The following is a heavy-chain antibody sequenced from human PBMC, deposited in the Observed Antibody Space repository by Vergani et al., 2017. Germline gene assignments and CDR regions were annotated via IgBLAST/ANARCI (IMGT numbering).Heavy chain of an antibody. CDR3: AKVPTAMSYYFDY. D-gene: IGHD5-18*01. V-gene: IGHV3-30*18. CDR1: GFTFSSYG. Sequence: QVQLVESGGGVVQPGRSLRLSCAASGFTFSSYGMHWVRQAPGKGLEGVAVISYDGSNKYYADSVKGRFTISRDNSKNTLYLQMNSLRAEDTAVYYCAKVPTAMSYYFDYWGQGTLVTVSS. CDR2: ISYDGSNK. J-gene: IGHJ4*02.